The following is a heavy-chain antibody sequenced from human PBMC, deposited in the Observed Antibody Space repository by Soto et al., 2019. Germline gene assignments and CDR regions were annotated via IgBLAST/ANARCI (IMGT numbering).Heavy chain of an antibody. CDR1: GFTFSNYA. CDR3: ARGDREDTAVVIGVRPGEYGVDV. D-gene: IGHD2-15*01. Sequence: QVQLVESGGGVVQPGRSLRLSCAASGFTFSNYAMHWVRQAPGKGLECVAVISYNGGNRFYRDYVKGRFTISRDNSKKTVHMKIDSLRYEDEAVYYCARGDREDTAVVIGVRPGEYGVDVWGQGTTVTVSS. CDR2: ISYNGGNR. J-gene: IGHJ6*02. V-gene: IGHV3-30*04.